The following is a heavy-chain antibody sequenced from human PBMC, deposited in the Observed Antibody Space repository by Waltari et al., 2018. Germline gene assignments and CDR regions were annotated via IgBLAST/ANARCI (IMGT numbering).Heavy chain of an antibody. CDR1: GGSISSYY. D-gene: IGHD3-22*01. Sequence: QVQLQESGPGLVKPSQTLSLTCTLSGGSISSYYWSWIRQPPGKGLEWIGYIYTSCGTNDNPSLKSQVTISVGTAKNQFSLKLSSVTAADTAVYYCAREGVNNYYDSSGYYYGWFDPWGQGTLVTVSS. CDR3: AREGVNNYYDSSGYYYGWFDP. J-gene: IGHJ5*02. V-gene: IGHV4-4*09. CDR2: IYTSCGT.